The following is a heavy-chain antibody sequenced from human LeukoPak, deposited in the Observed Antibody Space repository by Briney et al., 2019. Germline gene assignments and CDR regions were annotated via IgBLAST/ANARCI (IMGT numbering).Heavy chain of an antibody. D-gene: IGHD1/OR15-1a*01. CDR3: AIYWLREHDAFDI. J-gene: IGHJ3*02. V-gene: IGHV3-23*01. Sequence: PGGSLRLSCAASGFTFSRYAMSWVRQAPGKGLEWVSAISGSGGSTYYADSVKGRFTISRDNSKNTLYLQMNSLRAEDTAVYYWAIYWLREHDAFDILGQGTMVTVSS. CDR1: GFTFSRYA. CDR2: ISGSGGST.